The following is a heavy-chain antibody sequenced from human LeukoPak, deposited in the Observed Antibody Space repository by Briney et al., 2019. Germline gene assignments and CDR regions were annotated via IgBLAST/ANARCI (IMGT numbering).Heavy chain of an antibody. V-gene: IGHV4-59*01. D-gene: IGHD3-10*01. CDR3: ARDREYGLYMDV. CDR1: GGSISSYY. J-gene: IGHJ6*03. CDR2: IYYSGST. Sequence: SQTLSLTCTVSGGSISSYYCRWIRQPPGKGLEWIGYIYYSGSTNYNPSLKSRVTISVDTSKNQFSLKLSSVTDADTAVYYCARDREYGLYMDVWGKGTTVTVSS.